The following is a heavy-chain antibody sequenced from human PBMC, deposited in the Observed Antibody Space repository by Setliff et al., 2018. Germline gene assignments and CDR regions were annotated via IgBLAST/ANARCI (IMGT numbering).Heavy chain of an antibody. V-gene: IGHV3-23*01. J-gene: IGHJ6*03. CDR3: ARGFRGGHSYFYYMDV. D-gene: IGHD3-10*01. Sequence: PGGSLRLSCAASGFTFSTYSMSWARQAPGKGLEWVSAISGDSVSIYYADSVKGRFTISRDNSKNTLYLQMNSLRAEDTAVYYRARGFRGGHSYFYYMDVWGKGTTVTVSS. CDR2: ISGDSVSI. CDR1: GFTFSTYS.